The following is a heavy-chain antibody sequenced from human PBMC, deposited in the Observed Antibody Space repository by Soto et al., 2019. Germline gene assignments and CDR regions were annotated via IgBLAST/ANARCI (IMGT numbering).Heavy chain of an antibody. Sequence: PWGSLRLSCAASGFTFSNHWIHYLRKAPGKGLVWVSRINSDGSSTSYADSVKSRFTISRDNAKNTLYLQMNSLRAEDTAVYYCARDLRSGVDPWGQGTLVTVSS. V-gene: IGHV3-74*01. D-gene: IGHD3-10*01. CDR3: ARDLRSGVDP. CDR2: INSDGSST. CDR1: GFTFSNHW. J-gene: IGHJ5*02.